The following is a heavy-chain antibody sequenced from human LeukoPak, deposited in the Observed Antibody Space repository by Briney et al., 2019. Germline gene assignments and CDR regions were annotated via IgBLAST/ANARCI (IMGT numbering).Heavy chain of an antibody. V-gene: IGHV4-4*07. CDR3: AREGVVVTAIDY. CDR1: GGSISSYY. CDR2: IYSSGST. Sequence: SETLSLTCTVSGGSISSYYWSWIRQPAGKGLEWIGRIYSSGSTNYNPSLKSRVTMSVDTSKNQFSLKLSSVTAADTAVYYCAREGVVVTAIDYWGQGTLVTVSS. D-gene: IGHD2-21*02. J-gene: IGHJ4*02.